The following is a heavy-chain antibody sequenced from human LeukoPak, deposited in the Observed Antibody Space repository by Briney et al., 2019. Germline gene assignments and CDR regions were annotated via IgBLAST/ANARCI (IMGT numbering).Heavy chain of an antibody. CDR1: GFTFSSYA. CDR3: AKDLRHIAVAGTSGY. CDR2: ISGSGGST. D-gene: IGHD6-19*01. V-gene: IGHV3-23*01. J-gene: IGHJ4*02. Sequence: GGSLRLSCAASGFTFSSYAMSWVRQAPGKGLEWVSAISGSGGSTYYADSVKGRFTISRDNSKSTLYLQMNSLRAEDTAVYYCAKDLRHIAVAGTSGYWGQGTLVTVSS.